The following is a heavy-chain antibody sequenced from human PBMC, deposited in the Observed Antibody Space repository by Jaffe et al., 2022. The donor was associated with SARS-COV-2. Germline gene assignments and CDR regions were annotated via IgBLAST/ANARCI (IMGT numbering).Heavy chain of an antibody. CDR3: STDTRPVGVTVRNGFDI. Sequence: EVQLVESGGGLVQPGGSLRLSCAASGFRFSNAWMSWVRQAPGKGLEWVGRIKSNSDGGTTDYAAPVKGRFTISRDDSKNTLYLQMNSLKTEDTAVYYCSTDTRPVGVTVRNGFDIWGRGTMVTVSS. D-gene: IGHD1-26*01. J-gene: IGHJ3*02. CDR1: GFRFSNAW. CDR2: IKSNSDGGTT. V-gene: IGHV3-15*01.